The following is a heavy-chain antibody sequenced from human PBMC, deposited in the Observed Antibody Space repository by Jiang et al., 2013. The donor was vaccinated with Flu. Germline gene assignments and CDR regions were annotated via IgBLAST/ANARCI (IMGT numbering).Heavy chain of an antibody. V-gene: IGHV3-74*01. Sequence: VQLVESGGGLVQPGGSLRLSCAASGFTFSSYWMHWVRQVPGKGLVWVSRINGDGRSTSYADSVNGRFTISRDNAKNTLYLQMNSLRAEDTAVYYCARDPNLRDGYNYWGQGTLVTVSS. CDR2: INGDGRST. D-gene: IGHD5-24*01. J-gene: IGHJ4*02. CDR1: GFTFSSYW. CDR3: ARDPNLRDGYNY.